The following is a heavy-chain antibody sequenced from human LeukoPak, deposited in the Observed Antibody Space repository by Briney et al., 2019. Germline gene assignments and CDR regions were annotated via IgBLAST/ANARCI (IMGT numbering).Heavy chain of an antibody. D-gene: IGHD2-15*01. CDR2: ITGSGDST. V-gene: IGHV3-23*01. CDR1: GFTFSSYA. Sequence: PGGSLRLSCAASGFTFSSYAMSWVRQAPGKGLEWVSAITGSGDSTYYADSVKGRFTISRDNSKNTLYLQMNNLRAEDTAVYYCADFAATGSGYWGQGTLVTVSS. CDR3: ADFAATGSGY. J-gene: IGHJ4*02.